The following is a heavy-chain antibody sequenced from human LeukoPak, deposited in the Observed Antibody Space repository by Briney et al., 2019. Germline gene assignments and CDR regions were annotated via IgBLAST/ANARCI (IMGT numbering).Heavy chain of an antibody. CDR3: ARDYYDSSGHDY. D-gene: IGHD3-22*01. V-gene: IGHV3-21*01. Sequence: GGSLRLSCAASGFTFSSYSMNWVRQAPGKGLEWVSSISGSSSYIYYADSVKGRFSISRDNAKNSLYLQMNSLRAEDTAVYYCARDYYDSSGHDYWGQGTLVTVSS. CDR2: ISGSSSYI. J-gene: IGHJ4*02. CDR1: GFTFSSYS.